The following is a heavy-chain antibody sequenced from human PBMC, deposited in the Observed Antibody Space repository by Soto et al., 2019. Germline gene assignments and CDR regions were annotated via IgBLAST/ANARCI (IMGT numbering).Heavy chain of an antibody. D-gene: IGHD3-3*01. CDR1: GFTFSSSW. CDR3: ARDTNDFWSGYHPLDV. CDR2: IKSDGSIT. Sequence: PGGSLRLSCAASGFTFSSSWMHWVRQAPGKGLVWVSHIKSDGSITSYADSVKGRFTISRDNAKNTLYLQMSSLRAEDTAVYYCARDTNDFWSGYHPLDVWGQGTTVTVSS. J-gene: IGHJ6*02. V-gene: IGHV3-74*01.